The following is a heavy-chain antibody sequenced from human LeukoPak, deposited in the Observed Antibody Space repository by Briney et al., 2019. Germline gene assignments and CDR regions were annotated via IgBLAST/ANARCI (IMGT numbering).Heavy chain of an antibody. V-gene: IGHV3-15*01. CDR2: IKTYSDAEPT. CDR3: TTGRGSRSWYAGAFDT. Sequence: GGSLRLSCAASGITLSHAWMSWVRQAPGKGLEWIGRIKTYSDAEPTDYGAPVKGRFIISRDDSKNTVYLQMNSLKTEDTAVYWCTTGRGSRSWYAGAFDTWGQGTVVSVSS. J-gene: IGHJ3*02. CDR1: GITLSHAW. D-gene: IGHD6-13*01.